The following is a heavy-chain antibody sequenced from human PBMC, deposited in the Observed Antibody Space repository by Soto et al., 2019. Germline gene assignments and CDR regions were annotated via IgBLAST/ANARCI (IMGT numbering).Heavy chain of an antibody. CDR2: IYFSGTT. D-gene: IGHD3-9*01. J-gene: IGHJ5*02. Sequence: PSETLSLTCTVSGGSVSSDSYYWSWIRQPPGAGLEWIGYIYFSGTTNYNPSLESRVTILVDSSKNQFSLKLSSVTAADTAVYYCARTEYAILTFDPWGQGTLVTVSS. CDR1: GGSVSSDSYY. CDR3: ARTEYAILTFDP. V-gene: IGHV4-61*01.